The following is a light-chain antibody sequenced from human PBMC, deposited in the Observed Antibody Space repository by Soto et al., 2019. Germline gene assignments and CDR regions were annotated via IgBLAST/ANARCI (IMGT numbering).Light chain of an antibody. Sequence: EIVLTQSPGTLSLSPGERATLSCRASQRVSSAYLAWYQQKPGQAPRLLMYGASSRATGTPDRFSGRGSGTDYTLTISRLEPEALAVYYCQQYDNLGTFGPGTKSGYQT. CDR3: QQYDNLGT. CDR1: QRVSSAY. J-gene: IGKJ3*01. CDR2: GAS. V-gene: IGKV3-20*01.